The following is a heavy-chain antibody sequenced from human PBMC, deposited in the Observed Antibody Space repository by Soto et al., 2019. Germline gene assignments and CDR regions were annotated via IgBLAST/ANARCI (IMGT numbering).Heavy chain of an antibody. J-gene: IGHJ4*02. D-gene: IGHD1-26*01. V-gene: IGHV1-3*01. Sequence: QVQLVQSGAEVKKPGASVRLSCRTSGYTFTSYAITWLRHAPGQRLEWMGWINGGNGDTKYSQKFQDRLSITRDTSAATVALGLSSLPSEDTAIYSCARVPVHLYSADFRWGQVALVTVSS. CDR3: ARVPVHLYSADFR. CDR2: INGGNGDT. CDR1: GYTFTSYA.